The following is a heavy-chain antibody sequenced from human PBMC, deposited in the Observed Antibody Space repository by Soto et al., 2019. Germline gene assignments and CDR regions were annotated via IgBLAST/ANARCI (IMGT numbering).Heavy chain of an antibody. CDR3: ARESKRRVDWYFDL. V-gene: IGHV1-3*01. D-gene: IGHD2-2*01. J-gene: IGHJ2*01. CDR2: INAGNGNT. Sequence: QVQLVQSGAEVKKPGASVKSSCKASGYTFTSYAMHWVRQAPGQRLEWMGWINAGNGNTKYSQKFQGRVTITRDTSASTAYMDLSSLRSEDTAVYYCARESKRRVDWYFDLWGRGTLVTVSS. CDR1: GYTFTSYA.